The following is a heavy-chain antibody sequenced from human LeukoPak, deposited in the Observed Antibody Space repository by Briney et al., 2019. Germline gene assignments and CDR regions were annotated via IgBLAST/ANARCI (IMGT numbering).Heavy chain of an antibody. CDR3: ARHGGWSSTYYFDY. Sequence: PSETLSLTCAVSAGSISSGGYSWSWIRQPPGKGLEWIGYIYYSGSTYYNPSLKSRVTISVDTSKNQFSLKLSSVTAADTAVYYCARHGGWSSTYYFDYWGQGTLVTVSS. CDR1: AGSISSGGYS. V-gene: IGHV4-30-4*07. J-gene: IGHJ4*02. CDR2: IYYSGST. D-gene: IGHD6-19*01.